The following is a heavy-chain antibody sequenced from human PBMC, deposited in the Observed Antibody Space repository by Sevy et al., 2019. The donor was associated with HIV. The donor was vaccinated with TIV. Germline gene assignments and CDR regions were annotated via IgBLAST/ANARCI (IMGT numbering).Heavy chain of an antibody. V-gene: IGHV1-2*06. D-gene: IGHD2-15*01. Sequence: ASVKVSCKASGYTFTGYYMHWVRQAPGQGLEWMGRINPNSGGTNYAQKFQGRVTMTRDTSINTAYMELSRLRSDDTAVYYCARSTGLGYCSGGSCYSVDYWGQGTLVTVSS. CDR2: INPNSGGT. J-gene: IGHJ4*02. CDR1: GYTFTGYY. CDR3: ARSTGLGYCSGGSCYSVDY.